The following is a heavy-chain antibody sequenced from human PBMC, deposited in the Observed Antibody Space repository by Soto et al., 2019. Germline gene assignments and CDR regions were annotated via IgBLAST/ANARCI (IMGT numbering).Heavy chain of an antibody. D-gene: IGHD3-22*01. V-gene: IGHV3-23*01. CDR1: GFTFSSYA. J-gene: IGHJ5*02. CDR3: AKLPWSGYYDSSGYYYVPFDP. CDR2: ISGSGGST. Sequence: GGSLRLSCAASGFTFSSYAMSWVRQAPGKGLEWVSAISGSGGSTYYADSVKGRFTISRDNSKNTLYLQMNSLRAEDTAVYYCAKLPWSGYYDSSGYYYVPFDPWGQGTLVTVSS.